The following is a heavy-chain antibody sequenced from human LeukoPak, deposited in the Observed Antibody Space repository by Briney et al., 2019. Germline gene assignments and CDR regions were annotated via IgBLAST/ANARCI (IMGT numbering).Heavy chain of an antibody. V-gene: IGHV3-21*01. CDR3: ARDALIVVVPAAIDY. J-gene: IGHJ4*02. Sequence: GGSLRLSCAASGFTFSSYSMSWVRQAPGKGLEWVSSISSSSSYIYYADSVKGRFTISTDNAKNSLYLQMNSLRAEDTAVYYCARDALIVVVPAAIDYWGQGTLVTVSS. CDR1: GFTFSSYS. D-gene: IGHD2-2*02. CDR2: ISSSSSYI.